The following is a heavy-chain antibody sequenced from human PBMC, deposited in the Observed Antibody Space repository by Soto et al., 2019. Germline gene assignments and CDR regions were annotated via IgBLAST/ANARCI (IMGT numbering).Heavy chain of an antibody. Sequence: SGPTLVNPTPTLTLTCTFSGFSLSTSGMCVSWIRQPPGKALEWLALIDWDDDKYYSTSLKTRLTISKDTSKNQVVLTMTNMDPVDTATHYCARFYYYGSGSHHSGMDVWGQGTTVTVSS. D-gene: IGHD3-10*01. CDR1: GFSLSTSGMC. V-gene: IGHV2-70*01. J-gene: IGHJ6*02. CDR3: ARFYYYGSGSHHSGMDV. CDR2: IDWDDDK.